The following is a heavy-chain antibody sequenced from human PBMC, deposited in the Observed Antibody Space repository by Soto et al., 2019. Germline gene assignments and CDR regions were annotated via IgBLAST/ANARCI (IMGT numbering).Heavy chain of an antibody. CDR1: GFTFSSYG. V-gene: IGHV3-33*01. CDR3: ARVGGYGGNSYDFDY. Sequence: QVQLVESGGGVVQPGRSLRLSCAASGFTFSSYGMHWVRQAPGKGLEWVAVIWYDGSNKYYADSVKGRFTISRDNSKNTLYLQMNSLRAEDTAVYYCARVGGYGGNSYDFDYWGQGTLVTVSS. CDR2: IWYDGSNK. D-gene: IGHD2-21*02. J-gene: IGHJ4*02.